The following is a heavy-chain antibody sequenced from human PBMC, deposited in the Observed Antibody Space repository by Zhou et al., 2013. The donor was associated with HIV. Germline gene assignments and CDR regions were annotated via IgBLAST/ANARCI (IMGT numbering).Heavy chain of an antibody. CDR2: IIGARQVSGQGLEWLRWTTGPSHSA. Sequence: QVQLVQSGAEVKKPGSSVKVSCKASGGSFSSYGISWMRQAPGQGLEWMGRIIGARQVSGQGLEWLRWTTGPSHSAKYAQKFQDRVSVTTNSSTNVVYMEMRRLTTDDTAVYYCARDGGIDWDDSGSEFWGQGTLVTVSS. J-gene: IGHJ4*02. D-gene: IGHD1-1*01. CDR3: ARDGGIDWDDSGSEF. V-gene: IGHV1-69*04. CDR1: GGSFSSYG.